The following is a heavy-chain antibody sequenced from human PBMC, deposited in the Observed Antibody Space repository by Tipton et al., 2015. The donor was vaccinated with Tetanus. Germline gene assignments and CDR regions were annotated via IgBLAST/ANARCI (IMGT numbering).Heavy chain of an antibody. V-gene: IGHV4-39*01. CDR1: GGSITSSDYF. Sequence: TLSLTCTVSGGSITSSDYFWGWIWQPPGKGLEWIANVHYTGDTYYSPSLQSRVTISVDTSKNQFSLRLSSVTAADTAVYYCARPTLRFVIDSWGQGTLVTVSS. D-gene: IGHD3-3*01. CDR3: ARPTLRFVIDS. J-gene: IGHJ4*02. CDR2: VHYTGDT.